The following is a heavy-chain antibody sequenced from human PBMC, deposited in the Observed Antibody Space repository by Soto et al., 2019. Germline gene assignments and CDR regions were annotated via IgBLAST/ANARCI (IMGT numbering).Heavy chain of an antibody. CDR2: IYDSGST. Sequence: NPSETLSLTCTVSGGSISSYYWSWIRQPPGRGLEWIGYIYDSGSTNYNPSLKSRVTISVDTSKNQFSLKLTSVTAADTAVYYCAAPPRYWGQGTLVTVSS. CDR3: AAPPRY. D-gene: IGHD6-6*01. J-gene: IGHJ4*02. V-gene: IGHV4-59*01. CDR1: GGSISSYY.